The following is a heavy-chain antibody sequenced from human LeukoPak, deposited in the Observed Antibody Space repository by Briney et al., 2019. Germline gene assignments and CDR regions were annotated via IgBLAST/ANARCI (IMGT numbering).Heavy chain of an antibody. CDR2: IIPIFGTA. Sequence: ASVKVSCKAFGGTFSSYAISWVRQAPGQGLEWMGGIIPIFGTANYAQKFQGRVTITADESTSTAYMELSSLRSEDTAVYYCARGNSRIYYFDYWGQGTLVTVSS. CDR3: ARGNSRIYYFDY. J-gene: IGHJ4*02. CDR1: GGTFSSYA. V-gene: IGHV1-69*13. D-gene: IGHD4-11*01.